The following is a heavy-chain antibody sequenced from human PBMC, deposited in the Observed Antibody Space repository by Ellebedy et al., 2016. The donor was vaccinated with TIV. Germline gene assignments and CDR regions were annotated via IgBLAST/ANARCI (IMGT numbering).Heavy chain of an antibody. CDR2: INPSGGST. D-gene: IGHD6-13*01. Sequence: ASVKVSCXASGYTFTSYYMHWVRQAPGQGLEWMGIINPSGGSTSYAQKFQGRVTMTRDTSTSTVYMELSSLRSEDTAVYYCARDNSDSNRAWWFDPWGQGTLVTVSS. CDR3: ARDNSDSNRAWWFDP. J-gene: IGHJ5*02. CDR1: GYTFTSYY. V-gene: IGHV1-46*01.